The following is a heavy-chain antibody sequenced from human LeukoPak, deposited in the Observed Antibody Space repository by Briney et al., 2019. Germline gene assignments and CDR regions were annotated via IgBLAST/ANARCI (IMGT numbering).Heavy chain of an antibody. Sequence: GASVKVSCKASGYTFTGYYMHLVRQAPGQGLEWMGRINPNSGGTNYAQKFQGRVTMTRDTSISTAYIELSRLRSDDTAVYYCARDFPIVVVTGGDYWGQGTLVTVSS. CDR2: INPNSGGT. J-gene: IGHJ4*02. CDR1: GYTFTGYY. V-gene: IGHV1-2*06. CDR3: ARDFPIVVVTGGDY. D-gene: IGHD2-21*02.